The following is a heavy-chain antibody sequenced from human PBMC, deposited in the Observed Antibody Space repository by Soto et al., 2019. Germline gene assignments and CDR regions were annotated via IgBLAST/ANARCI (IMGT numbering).Heavy chain of an antibody. CDR3: ARDRVEN. Sequence: EVQLVESGGGLVQPGGSLRLSCAASGFTVSSDYMTWVRQAPGKGLEWVSVIYSEGTTYYTESAKGRFTISRDNLKNTVFLQMNSLTVEDTAVYYCARDRVENWGQGALVGVSS. CDR2: IYSEGTT. CDR1: GFTVSSDY. V-gene: IGHV3-66*01. D-gene: IGHD2-15*01. J-gene: IGHJ4*02.